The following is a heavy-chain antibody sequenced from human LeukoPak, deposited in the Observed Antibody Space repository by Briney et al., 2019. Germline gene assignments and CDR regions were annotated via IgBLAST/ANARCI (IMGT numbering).Heavy chain of an antibody. CDR1: GGTFSSYA. Sequence: ASVKVSCKASGGTFSSYAISWVRQAPGQGLEWMGGIIPIFGTANYAQKFQGRVTITADESTSTAYMELSSLRSEDTAVYYCARDRMITFGGVIVKALDYWGQGTLVTVSS. CDR2: IIPIFGTA. J-gene: IGHJ4*02. D-gene: IGHD3-16*02. CDR3: ARDRMITFGGVIVKALDY. V-gene: IGHV1-69*13.